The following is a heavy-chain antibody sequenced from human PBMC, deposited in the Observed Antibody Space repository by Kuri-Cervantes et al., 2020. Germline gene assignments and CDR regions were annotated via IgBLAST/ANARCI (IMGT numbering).Heavy chain of an antibody. CDR1: GFTFSHFS. CDR2: IYFDGSNS. J-gene: IGHJ4*02. V-gene: IGHV3-30-3*01. D-gene: IGHD6-19*01. Sequence: LSLTCAASGFTFSHFSMHWVRQPPGRGLEWVASIYFDGSNSYHAESVKDRFTISRDNSKNILYLQMNSLRVDDAAVYYCARASGWYLVLDYWGQGTLVTVSS. CDR3: ARASGWYLVLDY.